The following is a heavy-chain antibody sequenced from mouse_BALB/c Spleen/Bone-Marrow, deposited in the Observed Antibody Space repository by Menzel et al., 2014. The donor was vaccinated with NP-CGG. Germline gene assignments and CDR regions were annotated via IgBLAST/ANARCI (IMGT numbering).Heavy chain of an antibody. J-gene: IGHJ4*01. Sequence: VQLQQSGPGLVAPSQSLSITCTVSGFSLSRYSVHWVRQPPGKGLEWLRMIWGGGSTDYNSALKSRLSISKDNSKSQVFLKMNSLQTDDTAMYYCARYPYGNVMDYWGQGTSVTVSS. CDR2: IWGGGST. D-gene: IGHD2-10*02. CDR1: GFSLSRYS. CDR3: ARYPYGNVMDY. V-gene: IGHV2-6-4*01.